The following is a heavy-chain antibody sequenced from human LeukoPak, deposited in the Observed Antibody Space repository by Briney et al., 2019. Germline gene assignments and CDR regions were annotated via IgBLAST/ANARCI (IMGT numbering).Heavy chain of an antibody. V-gene: IGHV1-2*02. D-gene: IGHD5/OR15-5a*01. CDR3: ARDLSTATGLVSRFDP. J-gene: IGHJ5*02. CDR2: INPNSGGT. Sequence: ASVKASCKASGYTFTGYYMHWVRQAPGQGLEWMGWINPNSGGTNYAQKFQGRVTMTRDTSISTAYMGLSRLRSDDTAVYYCARDLSTATGLVSRFDPWGQGTLVTVSS. CDR1: GYTFTGYY.